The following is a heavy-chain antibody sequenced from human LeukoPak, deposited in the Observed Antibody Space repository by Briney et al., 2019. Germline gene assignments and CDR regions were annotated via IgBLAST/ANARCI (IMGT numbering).Heavy chain of an antibody. Sequence: TGGSLRLSCAASGFTFSSYAMSWVRQAPGKGLEWVSAISGSGGSTYYADSVKGRFTISRDNSKNTLYLQMNSLRAEDTAVYYCAKVAYGSRWFGDGLNFDYWGQGTLVTVSS. CDR3: AKVAYGSRWFGDGLNFDY. J-gene: IGHJ4*02. CDR2: ISGSGGST. V-gene: IGHV3-23*01. CDR1: GFTFSSYA. D-gene: IGHD3-10*01.